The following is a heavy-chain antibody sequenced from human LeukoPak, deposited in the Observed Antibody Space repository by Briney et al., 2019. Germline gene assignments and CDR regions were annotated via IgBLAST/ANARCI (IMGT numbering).Heavy chain of an antibody. Sequence: GGSLRLSCAASGFTFSGSAMHWVRQASGKGLEWVGRIRSKANSYATAYAASVKGRFTISRDDSKNTAYLQMNSLKTEDTAVYYCTRLVDFWSGPLNWFDPWGQGTLVTVSS. V-gene: IGHV3-73*01. CDR3: TRLVDFWSGPLNWFDP. CDR1: GFTFSGSA. CDR2: IRSKANSYAT. D-gene: IGHD3-3*01. J-gene: IGHJ5*02.